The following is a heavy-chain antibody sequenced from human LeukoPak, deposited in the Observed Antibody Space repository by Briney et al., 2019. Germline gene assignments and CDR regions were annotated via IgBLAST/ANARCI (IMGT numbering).Heavy chain of an antibody. V-gene: IGHV4-59*01. CDR3: ARGAGWRAYYFDY. Sequence: SETLSLTCTVSGGSISSYYWSWIRQPPGKGLEWIGYIHYSGSTNYNPSLKSRVTISVDTSKNQFSLKLSSVTAADTAVYYCARGAGWRAYYFDYWGQGTLVTVSS. J-gene: IGHJ4*02. D-gene: IGHD6-13*01. CDR2: IHYSGST. CDR1: GGSISSYY.